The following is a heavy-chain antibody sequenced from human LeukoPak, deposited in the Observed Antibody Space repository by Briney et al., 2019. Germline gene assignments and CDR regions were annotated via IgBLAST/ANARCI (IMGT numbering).Heavy chain of an antibody. D-gene: IGHD7-27*01. CDR1: GFTFSDYN. CDR2: VSPPGGGT. V-gene: IGHV3-23*01. J-gene: IGHJ4*02. Sequence: RSGGSLRLSCAASGFTFSDYNMRWIRQAPGKGLEWLSGVSPPGGGTYYADSVKGRFTISRDDSKNTLSLQMNSLRVEDTAVYYCARDLAWGAFDYWGQGTLVTVSS. CDR3: ARDLAWGAFDY.